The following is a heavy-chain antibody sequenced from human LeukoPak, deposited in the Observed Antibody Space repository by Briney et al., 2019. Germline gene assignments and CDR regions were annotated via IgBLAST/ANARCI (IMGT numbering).Heavy chain of an antibody. CDR3: ARAYYDSSAQGGAFDI. CDR1: GFTFSSYA. V-gene: IGHV3-30-3*01. Sequence: PGGSLRLSCAASGFTFSSYAMHWVRQAPGKGLEWVAVISYDGSNKYYADSVKGRFTISRDNSKNTLYLQMNSLRAEDTAVYYCARAYYDSSAQGGAFDIWGQGTMVTVSS. CDR2: ISYDGSNK. J-gene: IGHJ3*02. D-gene: IGHD3-22*01.